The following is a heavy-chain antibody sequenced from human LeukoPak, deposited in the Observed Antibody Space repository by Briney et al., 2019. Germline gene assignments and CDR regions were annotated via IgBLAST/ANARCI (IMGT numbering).Heavy chain of an antibody. Sequence: ASVKVSCKASGYTFTGYYMHWVRQAPGQGLEWMGWINPNSGGTNYAQKFQGRVTMTRDTSISTAYMELSRLRSDDTAVYYCASHPGPIAAAGTWINWFDPWGQGTLVTVSS. CDR2: INPNSGGT. D-gene: IGHD6-13*01. CDR3: ASHPGPIAAAGTWINWFDP. J-gene: IGHJ5*02. V-gene: IGHV1-2*02. CDR1: GYTFTGYY.